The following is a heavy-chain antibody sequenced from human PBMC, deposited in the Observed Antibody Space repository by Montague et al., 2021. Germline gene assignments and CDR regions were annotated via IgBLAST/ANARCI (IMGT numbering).Heavy chain of an antibody. CDR2: INHSGST. Sequence: SETLSLTCAVYGGSFSGYYWSWICQSPGKGLEWIGEINHSGSTNYIPSLKSRVTISVDTSKNQFSLKLSSVTAADTAVYYCARRGVVTGWFDPWGQGTLVTVSS. CDR3: ARRGVVTGWFDP. CDR1: GGSFSGYY. J-gene: IGHJ5*02. D-gene: IGHD2-21*02. V-gene: IGHV4-34*01.